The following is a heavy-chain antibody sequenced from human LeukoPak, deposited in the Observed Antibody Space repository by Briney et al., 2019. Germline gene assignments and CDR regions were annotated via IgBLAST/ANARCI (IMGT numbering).Heavy chain of an antibody. J-gene: IGHJ4*02. Sequence: GSLRLSCAASGFIFTNYFMSWVRQAPGKGLEWVASIKHDGSEKYYVDSVRGRFTISRDNTMNSLYLQMSSLRAEDTAVYYCATDRGWRTSGYYLYYFEYWGQGTLVTYSS. CDR1: GFIFTNYF. CDR3: ATDRGWRTSGYYLYYFEY. CDR2: IKHDGSEK. V-gene: IGHV3-7*01. D-gene: IGHD3-3*01.